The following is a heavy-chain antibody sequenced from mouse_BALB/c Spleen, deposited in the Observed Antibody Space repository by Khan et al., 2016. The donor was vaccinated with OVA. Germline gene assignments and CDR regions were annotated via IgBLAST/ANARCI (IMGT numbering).Heavy chain of an antibody. CDR1: GFSLTTYG. J-gene: IGHJ3*01. CDR3: ARNSYMYDFTY. V-gene: IGHV2-2*01. Sequence: QVQLKQSGPGPVQPSQSLSITCTVSGFSLTTYGVHWVRQSPGKGLEWLGLIWSGGNTDYNAAFISRLSITKDNSKSQVFFKMNSLQADDTSRYSCARNSYMYDFTYWGQGTLVTVSA. CDR2: IWSGGNT. D-gene: IGHD2-14*01.